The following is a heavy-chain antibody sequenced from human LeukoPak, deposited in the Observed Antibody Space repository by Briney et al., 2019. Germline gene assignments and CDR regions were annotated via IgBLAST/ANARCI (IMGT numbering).Heavy chain of an antibody. D-gene: IGHD6-19*01. CDR2: MNPNSGNT. J-gene: IGHJ5*02. V-gene: IGHV1-8*03. CDR3: ARDNEWLVAWFDP. CDR1: GYTFTSYD. Sequence: ASVKVSCKASGYTFTSYDINWVRQATGQGLEWMGWMNPNSGNTGYAQKFQGRVTITRNTSISTAYMELSSLRSEDTAVYYCARDNEWLVAWFDPWGQGTLVTVSS.